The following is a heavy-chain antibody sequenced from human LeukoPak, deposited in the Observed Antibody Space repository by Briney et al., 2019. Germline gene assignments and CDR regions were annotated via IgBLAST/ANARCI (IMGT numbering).Heavy chain of an antibody. CDR2: ISWNSGSI. J-gene: IGHJ3*02. V-gene: IGHV3-9*01. CDR3: AKGGLLEGHDAFDI. Sequence: GGSLRLSCAASGFTFVDYAMHWVRQAPGKGLEWVSGISWNSGSIGYADSVKGRFTISRDNAKNSLYLQMNSLRAEDTALYYCAKGGLLEGHDAFDIWGQGTMVTVSS. CDR1: GFTFVDYA. D-gene: IGHD2/OR15-2a*01.